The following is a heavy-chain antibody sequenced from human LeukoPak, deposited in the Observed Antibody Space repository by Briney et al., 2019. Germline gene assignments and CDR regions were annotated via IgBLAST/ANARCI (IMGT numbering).Heavy chain of an antibody. J-gene: IGHJ3*02. Sequence: ASVKVSCKASGYTFTSYGISWVRQAPGQGLEWMGWISAYNGNTNYAQKLQGRVTMTTDTSTSTAYMELRSLRSDDTAVYYCARTRKVTVVTPYHDAFDIWGQGTMVTVSS. CDR3: ARTRKVTVVTPYHDAFDI. CDR2: ISAYNGNT. V-gene: IGHV1-18*01. CDR1: GYTFTSYG. D-gene: IGHD2-21*02.